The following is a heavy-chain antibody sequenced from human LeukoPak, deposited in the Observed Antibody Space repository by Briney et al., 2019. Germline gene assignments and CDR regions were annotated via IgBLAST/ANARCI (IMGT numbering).Heavy chain of an antibody. CDR1: GFTFSSYS. CDR3: ARDSGSTYYYYMDV. V-gene: IGHV3-21*06. Sequence: GGSLRPSCAASGFTFSSYSMNWVRQAPGKGLEWVSSISVSSSYIHYADSVKGRFTISRDNAKNSMYLQMNSLRAEDTAVYYCARDSGSTYYYYMDVWGKGTTVTVSS. CDR2: ISVSSSYI. D-gene: IGHD3-10*01. J-gene: IGHJ6*03.